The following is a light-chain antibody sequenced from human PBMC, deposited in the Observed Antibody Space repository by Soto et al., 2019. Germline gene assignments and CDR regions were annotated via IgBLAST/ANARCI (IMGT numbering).Light chain of an antibody. Sequence: DIQMTQSPSSLSASVVDRVTITCRASESINRHLNWYQQKPGKAPKLLIYAASSLQNVVPSRFSGSGSGTDFTLTISNLQPEDFATYYCQQSYSTLSITFGQGTRLEIK. CDR2: AAS. CDR3: QQSYSTLSIT. CDR1: ESINRH. V-gene: IGKV1-39*01. J-gene: IGKJ5*01.